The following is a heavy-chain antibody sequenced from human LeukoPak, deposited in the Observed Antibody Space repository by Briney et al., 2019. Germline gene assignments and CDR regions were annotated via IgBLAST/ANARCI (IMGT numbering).Heavy chain of an antibody. CDR2: ISGIGGST. CDR3: AKVKNYYDSSGYCYYFDY. D-gene: IGHD3-22*01. J-gene: IGHJ4*02. V-gene: IGHV3-23*01. CDR1: GFTFSSYA. Sequence: GWSLRLSCAASGFTFSSYAMSWVRQAPGKGLEWVSAISGIGGSTYYADSVKGRFTISRDNSKNTLYLQMNSLRAEDTAVYYCAKVKNYYDSSGYCYYFDYWGQGTLVTVSS.